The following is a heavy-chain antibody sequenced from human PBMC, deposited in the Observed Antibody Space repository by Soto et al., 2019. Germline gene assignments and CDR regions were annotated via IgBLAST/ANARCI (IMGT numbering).Heavy chain of an antibody. CDR2: INAGNGNT. D-gene: IGHD5-18*01. Sequence: ASVKVSCKASGYTFTSYGMHWVRQAPGQRLEWMGWINAGNGNTKYSQKFQGRVTITRDTSASTAYMELSSLRSEDTAVYYSARSPEIVYSYGLAVDYWGQGTLVTVSS. CDR1: GYTFTSYG. V-gene: IGHV1-3*01. CDR3: ARSPEIVYSYGLAVDY. J-gene: IGHJ4*02.